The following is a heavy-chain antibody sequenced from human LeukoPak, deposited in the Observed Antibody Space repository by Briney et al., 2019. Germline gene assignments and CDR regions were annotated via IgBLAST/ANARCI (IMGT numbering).Heavy chain of an antibody. Sequence: ASVKVSCKASGYTFTGYYMHWVRQAPGQGLEWMGWINPNSGGTNYAQKFQGRVTMTRDTSISTAYMELSRLRSDDTAVYYCARDHPQGGYDILTGYPRCGMDVWGQGTTVTVSS. V-gene: IGHV1-2*02. D-gene: IGHD3-9*01. CDR3: ARDHPQGGYDILTGYPRCGMDV. J-gene: IGHJ6*02. CDR1: GYTFTGYY. CDR2: INPNSGGT.